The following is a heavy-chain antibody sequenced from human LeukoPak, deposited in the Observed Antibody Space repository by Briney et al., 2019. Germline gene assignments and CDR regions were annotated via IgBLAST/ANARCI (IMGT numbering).Heavy chain of an antibody. V-gene: IGHV4-39*07. D-gene: IGHD6-19*01. J-gene: IGHJ4*02. CDR1: GGSISSSSYY. CDR2: IYYSGST. CDR3: ARMGRGTGYSSGWYGGYYFDY. Sequence: SETLSLTCTVSGGSISSSSYYWGWIRQPPGKGLEWIGSIYYSGSTYYNPSLKSRVTISVDTSKNQFSLKLSSVTAADTAVYYCARMGRGTGYSSGWYGGYYFDYWGQGTLVTVSS.